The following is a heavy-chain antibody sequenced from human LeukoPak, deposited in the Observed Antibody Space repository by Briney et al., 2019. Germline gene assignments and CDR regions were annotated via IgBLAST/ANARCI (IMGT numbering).Heavy chain of an antibody. V-gene: IGHV1-18*01. D-gene: IGHD6-6*01. J-gene: IGHJ6*03. CDR3: ATSYSGSPTYYYYYMDV. CDR2: ISAYNGNT. CDR1: GYTFTIYG. Sequence: ASVSVSYKASGYTFTIYGISWVRQAPGQGLEWMGWISAYNGNTNYAQKLQGRVTITTDTSTNTAHMDLRSLRSDDRPVYDCATSYSGSPTYYYYYMDVWGKGTTVTVSS.